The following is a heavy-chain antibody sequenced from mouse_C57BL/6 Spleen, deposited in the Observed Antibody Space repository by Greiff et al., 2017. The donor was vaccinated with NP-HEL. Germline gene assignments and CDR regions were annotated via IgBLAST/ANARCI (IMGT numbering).Heavy chain of an antibody. D-gene: IGHD1-1*01. J-gene: IGHJ3*01. CDR1: GYTFTDYE. CDR3: TREGYYGSSLAWFAY. CDR2: IDPETGGT. V-gene: IGHV1-15*01. Sequence: VQLVESGAELVRPGASVTLSCKASGYTFTDYEMHWVKQTPVHGLEWIGAIDPETGGTAYNQKFKGKAILTADKSSSTAYMELRSLTSEDSAVYYCTREGYYGSSLAWFAYWGQGTLVTVSA.